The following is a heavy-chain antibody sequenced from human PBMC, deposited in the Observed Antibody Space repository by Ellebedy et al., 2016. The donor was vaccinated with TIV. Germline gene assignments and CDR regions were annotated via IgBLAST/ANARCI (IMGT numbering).Heavy chain of an antibody. D-gene: IGHD5-18*01. Sequence: GESLKISXAASGFTFSSYAMSWVRQAPGKGLEWVSAISGSGGSTYYADSVKGRFTISRDNSKNTLYLQMNSLRAEDTAVYYCAKVSPVDTEDYWGQGTLVTVSS. V-gene: IGHV3-23*01. J-gene: IGHJ4*02. CDR1: GFTFSSYA. CDR3: AKVSPVDTEDY. CDR2: ISGSGGST.